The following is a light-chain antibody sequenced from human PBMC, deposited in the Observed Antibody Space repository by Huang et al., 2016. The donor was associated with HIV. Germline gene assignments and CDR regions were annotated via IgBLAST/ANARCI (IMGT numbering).Light chain of an antibody. J-gene: IGKJ1*01. CDR1: KSVSSN. Sequence: EIVMTQSPATLSLSPGERATLSCRASKSVSSNLAWYQQKPGQAPRLLIYAASNRATDIPARFSGSGSGTEFTLTISSLQPEDFAVYFCQQYNNWPWTFGQGTKVEIK. CDR3: QQYNNWPWT. V-gene: IGKV3-15*01. CDR2: AAS.